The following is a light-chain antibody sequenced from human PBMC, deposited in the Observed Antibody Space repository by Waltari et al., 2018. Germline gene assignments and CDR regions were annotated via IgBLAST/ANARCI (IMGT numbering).Light chain of an antibody. CDR3: QQRSNWPPALT. CDR1: QRVSSY. CDR2: DAS. Sequence: EIVLTQSPVTLSLSPGERATLPCRASQRVSSYLTWYQQKPGQAPRLLIYDASNRATGIPARFRGSGSGTDFTLTISSLEPEDFAVYYCQQRSNWPPALTFGGGTKVEVK. J-gene: IGKJ4*01. V-gene: IGKV3-11*01.